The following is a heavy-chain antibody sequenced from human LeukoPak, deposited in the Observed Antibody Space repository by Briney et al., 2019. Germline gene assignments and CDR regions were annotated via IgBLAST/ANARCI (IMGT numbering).Heavy chain of an antibody. CDR3: ARGPNWFDP. Sequence: PSETLSLTCTVSSGSISNTNYYWGWIRQPPGKGLEWIGSIYYSGSTYYNPSLQSRVTISVDTSRNQFSLNLRSVTAADTAVYYCARGPNWFDPWGQGTLVTVSS. V-gene: IGHV4-39*01. CDR1: SGSISNTNYY. CDR2: IYYSGST. J-gene: IGHJ5*02.